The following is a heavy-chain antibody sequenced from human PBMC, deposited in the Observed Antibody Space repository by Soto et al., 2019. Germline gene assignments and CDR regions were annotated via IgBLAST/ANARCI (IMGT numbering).Heavy chain of an antibody. V-gene: IGHV3-53*01. J-gene: IGHJ6*02. CDR2: MRDTGRT. CDR1: GFTVDSNY. CDR3: ARDDYGLDV. Sequence: GGSLRLSCAVSGFTVDSNYMSWVRQAPGKGLEWVAVMRDTGRTNYADFVEGRFTISRDDSKNMVFLQMNSLRTGDTAVYYCARDDYGLDVWGQGTTVTVSS.